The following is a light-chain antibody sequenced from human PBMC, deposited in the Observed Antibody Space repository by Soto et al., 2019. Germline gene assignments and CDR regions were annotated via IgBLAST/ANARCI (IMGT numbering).Light chain of an antibody. CDR3: QQRSNCLT. Sequence: EIVLTQSPATLSLSPGERATLSCRASQSVSSYLAWYQQKPGQAPRLLIYDASNRATGIPARFSGSGSGTDFTLTISSLETEDFAVYYCQQRSNCLTFGGGTKVEIK. J-gene: IGKJ4*01. V-gene: IGKV3-11*01. CDR1: QSVSSY. CDR2: DAS.